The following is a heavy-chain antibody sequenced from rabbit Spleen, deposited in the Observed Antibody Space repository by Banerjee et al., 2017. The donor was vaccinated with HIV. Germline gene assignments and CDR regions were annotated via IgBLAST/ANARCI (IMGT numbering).Heavy chain of an antibody. V-gene: IGHV1S45*01. CDR2: LYAGSTAIN. D-gene: IGHD7-1*01. Sequence: EQLKESGGGLVQPGGSLKLSCKGSGFTLSSYWICWVRQAPGKGLEWIGCLYAGSTAINDYATWAEGRLTISKTSSTMVTLQLTSLTVADTATYFCARDDWSGDRYNLWGPGTLVTVS. CDR1: GFTLSSYW. J-gene: IGHJ4*01. CDR3: ARDDWSGDRYNL.